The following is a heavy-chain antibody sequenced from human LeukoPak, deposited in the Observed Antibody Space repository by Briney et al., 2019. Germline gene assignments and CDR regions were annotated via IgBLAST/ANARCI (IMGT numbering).Heavy chain of an antibody. D-gene: IGHD3-22*01. CDR1: GFTFSSYE. Sequence: GGSLTLACVASGFTFSSYEMNWVRQAPGKGLEWVSYISSSGSTIYYADSVKGRFTISRDNAKNSLYLQMNSLRAEDTAIYYCARGILYYYDSSGPPDMWGQGTMVTVSS. CDR2: ISSSGSTI. J-gene: IGHJ3*02. V-gene: IGHV3-48*03. CDR3: ARGILYYYDSSGPPDM.